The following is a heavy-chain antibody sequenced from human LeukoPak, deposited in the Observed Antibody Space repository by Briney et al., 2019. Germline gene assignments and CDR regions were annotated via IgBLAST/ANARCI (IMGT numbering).Heavy chain of an antibody. D-gene: IGHD1-26*01. J-gene: IGHJ3*02. CDR3: AKSTIVGATVDAFDI. CDR2: IRNDGSNR. Sequence: GGSLRLSCAASGFTFGSCGMHWVRQAPGKGLEWVTFIRNDGSNRYYVDSVKGRFTISRDNSKNTVYLQMNSLRVEDTAVYYCAKSTIVGATVDAFDIWGQGTMVTVSS. V-gene: IGHV3-30*02. CDR1: GFTFGSCG.